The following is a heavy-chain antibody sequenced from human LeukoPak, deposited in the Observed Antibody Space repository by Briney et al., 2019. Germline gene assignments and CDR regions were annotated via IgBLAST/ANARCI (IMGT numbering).Heavy chain of an antibody. CDR3: AKDANHIVVVVAATRDYYMDV. Sequence: PGGSLRLSCAASGFTFSSYAMSWVRQAPGKGLEWVSAISGSGGSTYYADSVKGRFTISRDNSKNTLYLQMNSLRAEDTAVYYCAKDANHIVVVVAATRDYYMDVWGKGPRSPSP. J-gene: IGHJ6*03. CDR1: GFTFSSYA. D-gene: IGHD2-15*01. CDR2: ISGSGGST. V-gene: IGHV3-23*01.